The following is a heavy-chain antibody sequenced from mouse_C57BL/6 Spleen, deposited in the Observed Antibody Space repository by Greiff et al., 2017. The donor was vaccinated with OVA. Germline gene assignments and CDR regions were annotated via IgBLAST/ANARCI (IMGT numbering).Heavy chain of an antibody. J-gene: IGHJ1*03. CDR3: ARVHYYGSSYAWYFDV. D-gene: IGHD1-1*01. CDR2: INYDGSST. Sequence: EVQLVESEGGLVQPGSSMKLSCAASGFTFSDYYMAWVRQVPEKGLEWVANINYDGSSTYYLDSLKSRFIISRDNAKNILYLQMSSLKSEDTATYYCARVHYYGSSYAWYFDVWGTGTTVTVSS. V-gene: IGHV5-16*01. CDR1: GFTFSDYY.